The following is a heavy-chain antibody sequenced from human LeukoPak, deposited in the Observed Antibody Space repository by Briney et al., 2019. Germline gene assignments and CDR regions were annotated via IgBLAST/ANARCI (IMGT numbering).Heavy chain of an antibody. CDR1: GFTVSSNY. D-gene: IGHD6-19*01. CDR3: ARLGSPFGWYGTIDY. CDR2: IYSGGST. J-gene: IGHJ4*02. Sequence: GGSLRLSCAVSGFTVSSNYMGWVRQAPGKGLEWVSVIYSGGSTYYTDSVKGRFTISRDNSKNTLFLEMNNLRVEDTAVYYCARLGSPFGWYGTIDYWGQGTLVTVSS. V-gene: IGHV3-66*01.